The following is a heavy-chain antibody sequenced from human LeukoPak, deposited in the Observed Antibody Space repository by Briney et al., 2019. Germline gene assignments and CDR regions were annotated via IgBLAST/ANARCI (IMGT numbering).Heavy chain of an antibody. D-gene: IGHD3-22*01. Sequence: ASVKVSCKASGYTFTGNYMHWVRQTPGQGLEWMGWINPNSGGTNYAQKFQGRVTMTRDRSFSTAYMELSSLRSDDTAVYFCARVTDYYYSPGAFDFWGQGTLVTVSS. CDR1: GYTFTGNY. CDR2: INPNSGGT. V-gene: IGHV1-2*02. J-gene: IGHJ3*01. CDR3: ARVTDYYYSPGAFDF.